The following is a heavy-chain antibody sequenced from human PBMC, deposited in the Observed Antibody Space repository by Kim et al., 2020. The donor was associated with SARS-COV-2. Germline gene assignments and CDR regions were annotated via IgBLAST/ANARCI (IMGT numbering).Heavy chain of an antibody. J-gene: IGHJ3*02. Sequence: AQKFQCRVTMTEDTSTDTAYMELSSLRSEDTAVYCCATTIFGVVIHAFDIWGQGTMVTVSS. CDR3: ATTIFGVVIHAFDI. V-gene: IGHV1-24*01. D-gene: IGHD3-3*01.